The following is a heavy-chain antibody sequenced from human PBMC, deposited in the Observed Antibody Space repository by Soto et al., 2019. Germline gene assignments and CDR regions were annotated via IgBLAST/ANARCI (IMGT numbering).Heavy chain of an antibody. Sequence: QVQLQESGPGLVKPSQTLSLTCSLSGGSINSDEFYWTWIRQSPGKGLEWIGYIDSSGRTHYNPSLKRRINISLDTSNNLLSLRLSSVTAADTAVYYCARMGLHLGEWSRNWFDPWGRGTLVTVSS. J-gene: IGHJ5*02. CDR1: GGSINSDEFY. CDR3: ARMGLHLGEWSRNWFDP. CDR2: IDSSGRT. D-gene: IGHD3-16*01. V-gene: IGHV4-31*03.